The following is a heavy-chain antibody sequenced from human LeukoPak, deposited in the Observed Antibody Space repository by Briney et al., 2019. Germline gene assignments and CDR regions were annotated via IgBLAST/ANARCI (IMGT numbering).Heavy chain of an antibody. V-gene: IGHV3-23*01. Sequence: GGSLRLSCTVSGFSLSTSGMSWVRQAQGKGLQTISAISVEGESAYYADSVKGRFTISRDNSKNTLYLQMNSLRVEDTAVYYCAQGYSSGWYPHWGQGSLVSVSS. CDR2: ISVEGESA. J-gene: IGHJ4*02. CDR3: AQGYSSGWYPH. CDR1: GFSLSTSG. D-gene: IGHD6-19*01.